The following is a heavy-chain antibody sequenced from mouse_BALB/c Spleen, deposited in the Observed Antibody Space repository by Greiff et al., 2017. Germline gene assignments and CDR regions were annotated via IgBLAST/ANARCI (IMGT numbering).Heavy chain of an antibody. Sequence: QVQLKESGPGLVAPSQSLSITCTVSGFSLTGYGVNWVRQPPGKGLEWLGMIWGDGSTDYNSALKSRLSISKDNSKSQVFLKMNSLQTDDTARYYCARDLSGNYLYYYAMDYWGQGTSVTVSS. V-gene: IGHV2-6-7*01. CDR1: GFSLTGYG. CDR3: ARDLSGNYLYYYAMDY. D-gene: IGHD2-1*01. CDR2: IWGDGST. J-gene: IGHJ4*01.